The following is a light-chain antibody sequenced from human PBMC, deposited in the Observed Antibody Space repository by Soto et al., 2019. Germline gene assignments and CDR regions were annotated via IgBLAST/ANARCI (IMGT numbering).Light chain of an antibody. V-gene: IGKV3-20*01. Sequence: EIVLTQSPVALAFSPGAGATLSFRDSQTVSSSFLDWYQQTPGQAPRLIIYDASIRATDIPVRFTGSGSGTDFTLTISRLEHEDFAVYYCHQYGYLGTFGQGTKV. CDR1: QTVSSSF. CDR3: HQYGYLGT. CDR2: DAS. J-gene: IGKJ1*01.